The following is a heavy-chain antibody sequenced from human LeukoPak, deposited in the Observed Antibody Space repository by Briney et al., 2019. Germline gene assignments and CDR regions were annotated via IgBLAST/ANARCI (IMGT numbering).Heavy chain of an antibody. V-gene: IGHV4-61*02. J-gene: IGHJ5*02. CDR1: GGSISSGSYY. D-gene: IGHD4-17*01. CDR3: AGYDYGWFDP. CDR2: IYTSGST. Sequence: PSETLSLTCTVSGGSISSGSYYWSWIRQPAGKGLEWIGRIYTSGSTNYNPSLKSRVTISVDKSKNQFSLKLSSVTAADTAVYYCAGYDYGWFDPWGQGTLVTVSS.